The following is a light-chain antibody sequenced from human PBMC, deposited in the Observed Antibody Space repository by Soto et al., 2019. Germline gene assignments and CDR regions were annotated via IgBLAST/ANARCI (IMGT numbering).Light chain of an antibody. CDR2: GNS. J-gene: IGLJ2*01. CDR3: QSYDSSLSVV. V-gene: IGLV1-40*01. CDR1: SSNIGAGYD. Sequence: QSVLTQPPSVSEAPGQRVTISCTGNSSNIGAGYDVHWYQQLPGTAPKLLIYGNSNRPSGVPDRFSGSKSGTSASLAITGLQAEDEADYYCQSYDSSLSVVFGGGTKLTVL.